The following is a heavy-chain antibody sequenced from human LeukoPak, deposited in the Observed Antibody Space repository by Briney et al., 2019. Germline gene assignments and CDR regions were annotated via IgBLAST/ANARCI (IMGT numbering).Heavy chain of an antibody. D-gene: IGHD1-7*01. CDR1: GGSFSGYY. CDR3: ARGPRRITGTKGAFDI. CDR2: INHSGST. V-gene: IGHV4-34*01. Sequence: SETLSLTCAVYGGSFSGYYWSWIRQPPGKGLEWLGEINHSGSTNYNPSLKSRVTISVDTSKNQFSLKLSSVTAADTAVYYCARGPRRITGTKGAFDIWGQGTMVTVSS. J-gene: IGHJ3*02.